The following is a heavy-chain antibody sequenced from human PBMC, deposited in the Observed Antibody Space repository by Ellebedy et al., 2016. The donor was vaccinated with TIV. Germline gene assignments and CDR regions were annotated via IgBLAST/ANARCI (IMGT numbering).Heavy chain of an antibody. D-gene: IGHD4-23*01. CDR1: GFTFSSHW. Sequence: PGGSLRLSCAASGFTFSSHWMNRVRQAPGKGLEWVANINEDGSDRYYVDSEKGRFTISRDNSKDTLFLQMNSLRAEDTAIYFCARDPVGVGPAFDVWGQGTMVTVSS. J-gene: IGHJ3*01. CDR3: ARDPVGVGPAFDV. CDR2: INEDGSDR. V-gene: IGHV3-7*03.